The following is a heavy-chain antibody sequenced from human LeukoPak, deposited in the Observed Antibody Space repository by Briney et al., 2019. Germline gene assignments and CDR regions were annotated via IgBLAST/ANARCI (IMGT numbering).Heavy chain of an antibody. CDR1: GGSISSYY. Sequence: PSETLSLTCTVSGGSISSYYWSWIRQPPGKGLEWIGYIYYSGSTNYNPSLKSRVTISVDTSKNQFSLKLSSVTAADTAVYFCAREDYGDYKNPYSWFDPWGQGTLVTVSS. J-gene: IGHJ5*02. CDR2: IYYSGST. D-gene: IGHD4-17*01. V-gene: IGHV4-59*08. CDR3: AREDYGDYKNPYSWFDP.